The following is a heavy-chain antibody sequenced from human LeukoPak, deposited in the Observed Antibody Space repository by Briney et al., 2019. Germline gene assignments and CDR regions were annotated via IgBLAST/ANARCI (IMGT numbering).Heavy chain of an antibody. J-gene: IGHJ4*02. CDR2: IYYSGST. CDR3: ARPYDYGGNFYFDY. Sequence: SETLSLTCTVSGGSISSSSYYWGWIRQPPGKGLEWIGSIYYSGSTYYNPSLKSRVTISVDTSKNQFSLKLSSVTAADTAVYYCARPYDYGGNFYFDYWGQGTLVTVSS. V-gene: IGHV4-39*01. D-gene: IGHD4-23*01. CDR1: GGSISSSSYY.